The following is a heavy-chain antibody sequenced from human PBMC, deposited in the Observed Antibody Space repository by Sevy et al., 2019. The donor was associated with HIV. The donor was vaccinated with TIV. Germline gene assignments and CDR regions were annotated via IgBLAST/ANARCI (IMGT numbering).Heavy chain of an antibody. Sequence: GGSLRLSCAASGFTFSNYAMNWVRQAPGKGLEWVSGISATGESTYYADSVKGHFTISRDNSRNTLYLQMNSLRAEDTAVYYCARDCSSTSCLWGLDVWGQGTTVTVSS. D-gene: IGHD2-2*01. J-gene: IGHJ6*02. CDR3: ARDCSSTSCLWGLDV. CDR2: ISATGEST. CDR1: GFTFSNYA. V-gene: IGHV3-23*01.